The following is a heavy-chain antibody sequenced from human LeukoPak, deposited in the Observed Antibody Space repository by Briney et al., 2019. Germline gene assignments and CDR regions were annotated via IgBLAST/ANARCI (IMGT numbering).Heavy chain of an antibody. CDR2: ISGYNGNT. CDR1: GYTFTIHG. CDR3: AKLRPRVGATLLDY. V-gene: IGHV1-18*01. D-gene: IGHD1-26*01. Sequence: ASVKVSCKASGYTFTIHGVTWVRQAPGQGLEWMVWISGYNGNTNYAQKLQGRVTMTTDTSTSTAYMELRRLRSDDTPVYYCAKLRPRVGATLLDYWGQGTLVTVSS. J-gene: IGHJ4*02.